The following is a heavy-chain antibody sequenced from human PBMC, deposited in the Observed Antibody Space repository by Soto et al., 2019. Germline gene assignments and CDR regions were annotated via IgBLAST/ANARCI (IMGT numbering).Heavy chain of an antibody. CDR2: INPNSGGT. D-gene: IGHD6-6*01. Sequence: ASVKVSCKASGYTFTGYYMHWVRQAPGQGLEWMGWINPNSGGTNYAQKFQGRVTMTRDTSISTAYMELSRLRSDDTAVYYCARASRGPPAARPGWFDPWDQGTLVTVSS. CDR1: GYTFTGYY. J-gene: IGHJ5*02. V-gene: IGHV1-2*02. CDR3: ARASRGPPAARPGWFDP.